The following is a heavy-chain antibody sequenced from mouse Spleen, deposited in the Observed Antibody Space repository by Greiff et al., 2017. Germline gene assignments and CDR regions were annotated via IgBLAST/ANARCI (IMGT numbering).Heavy chain of an antibody. CDR2: ISSGSSTI. V-gene: IGHV5-17*02. Sequence: EVKLMESGGGLVQPGGSRKLSCAASGFTFSSFGMHWVRQAPEKGLEWVAYISSGSSTIYYADTVKGRFTISRDNPKNTLFLQMTSLRSEDTAMYYCARLLRSFAYWGQGTLVTVSA. J-gene: IGHJ3*01. D-gene: IGHD1-1*01. CDR3: ARLLRSFAY. CDR1: GFTFSSFG.